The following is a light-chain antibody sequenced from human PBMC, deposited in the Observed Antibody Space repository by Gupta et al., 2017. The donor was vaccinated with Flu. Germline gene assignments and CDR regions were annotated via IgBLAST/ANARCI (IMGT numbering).Light chain of an antibody. CDR1: QGSSSW. J-gene: IGKJ4*02. V-gene: IGKV1-12*02. CDR2: QVS. Sequence: GDRGTIPCLASQGSSSWLDWYQQKPGKAPKRLIHQVSSWESGVPERFSGSGSGTDFTLKISRLQAEDVAIYFCMQGKSLPSAFGRGTTVEIK. CDR3: MQGKSLPSA.